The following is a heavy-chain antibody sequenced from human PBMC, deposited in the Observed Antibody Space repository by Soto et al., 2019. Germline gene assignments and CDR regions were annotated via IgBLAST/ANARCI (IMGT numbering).Heavy chain of an antibody. J-gene: IGHJ4*02. Sequence: SETLSLTCTVSGGSISSGGYYWSWIRQHPGKGLEWIGYIFYSGTTYYNPSLKSRVTISVDTSKNQFSLKLSSVTAADTAVYNCARMPVRGVIVDYWGQGTLVTVSS. CDR1: GGSISSGGYY. D-gene: IGHD3-10*01. CDR3: ARMPVRGVIVDY. V-gene: IGHV4-31*03. CDR2: IFYSGTT.